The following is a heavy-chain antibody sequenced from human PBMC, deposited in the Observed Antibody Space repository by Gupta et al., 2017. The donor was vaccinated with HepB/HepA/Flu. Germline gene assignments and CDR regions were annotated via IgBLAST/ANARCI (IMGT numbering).Heavy chain of an antibody. V-gene: IGHV5-51*01. D-gene: IGHD2-15*01. Sequence: SCKCSGYSFTNYWIACVRQMPGKGLEWMGIIYPGDSDARDSSSSPGQVTISVDKSICTAYLQMSRLKASDTAMYFCAKLKAEGRGGVDYGGQGTLVTVSS. J-gene: IGHJ4*02. CDR2: IYPGDSDA. CDR3: AKLKAEGRGGVDY. CDR1: GYSFTNYW.